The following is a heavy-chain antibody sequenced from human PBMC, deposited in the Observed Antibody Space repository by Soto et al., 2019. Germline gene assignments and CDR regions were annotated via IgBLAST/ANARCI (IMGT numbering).Heavy chain of an antibody. CDR1: GGTFSSYA. CDR3: ARGNEQQLIPWDYYYYYGMDV. CDR2: IIPIFGTA. J-gene: IGHJ6*02. D-gene: IGHD6-13*01. V-gene: IGHV1-69*06. Sequence: SVKVSCKASGGTFSSYAISWVRQAPGQGLEWMGGIIPIFGTANYAQKFQGRVTITADKSTSTAYMELSSLRSEDTAVYYCARGNEQQLIPWDYYYYYGMDVWGQGTTVTVSS.